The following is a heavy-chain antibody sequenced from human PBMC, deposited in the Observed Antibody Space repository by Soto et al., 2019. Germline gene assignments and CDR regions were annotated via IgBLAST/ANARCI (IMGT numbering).Heavy chain of an antibody. CDR2: IYYSGST. Sequence: SETLSLTCTVSGGSISSSSYYWGWIRQPPGKGLEWIGSIYYSGSTYYNPSLKSRVTISVDTSKNQFSLKLSSVTAADTAVYYCARHRTPNFGVAMDVWGQGTTVTVSS. V-gene: IGHV4-39*01. CDR3: ARHRTPNFGVAMDV. J-gene: IGHJ6*02. CDR1: GGSISSSSYY. D-gene: IGHD3-3*01.